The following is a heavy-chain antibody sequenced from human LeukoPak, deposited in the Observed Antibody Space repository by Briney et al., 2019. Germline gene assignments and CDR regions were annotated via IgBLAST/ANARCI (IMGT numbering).Heavy chain of an antibody. CDR1: GYTFTSYD. CDR2: MNANSGNT. Sequence: ASVKVSCKASGYTFTSYDINWVRQATGQGLEWRGWMNANSGNTGYAQKFQGRVTMTSNTSISTAYMELSSLRSADTAVYYCARFGGLRYFDWFESNYYYYMDVWGKGTTVTVSS. CDR3: ARFGGLRYFDWFESNYYYYMDV. D-gene: IGHD3-9*01. V-gene: IGHV1-8*01. J-gene: IGHJ6*03.